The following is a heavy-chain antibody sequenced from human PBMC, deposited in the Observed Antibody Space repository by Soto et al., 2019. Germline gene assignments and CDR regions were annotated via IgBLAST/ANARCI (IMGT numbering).Heavy chain of an antibody. V-gene: IGHV4-59*01. CDR1: GCSISSYY. CDR2: IYYSGST. D-gene: IGHD3-22*01. CDR3: ASYDSSGRFDY. Sequence: PSEILSLTCTVSGCSISSYYWSWIRQPPGKGLEWIGYIYYSGSTNYNSSLKSRVTISVDTSKNQFSLKLSSVTAADTAVYYCASYDSSGRFDYWGQGTLVTVSS. J-gene: IGHJ4*02.